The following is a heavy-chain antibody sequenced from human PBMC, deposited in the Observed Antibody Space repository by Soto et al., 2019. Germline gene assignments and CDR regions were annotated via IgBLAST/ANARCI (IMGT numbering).Heavy chain of an antibody. CDR3: ARLLFEYSSSAGDMDV. J-gene: IGHJ6*03. CDR1: GGSISSYY. CDR2: IYYSGST. D-gene: IGHD6-6*01. V-gene: IGHV4-59*08. Sequence: QVQLQESGPGLVKPSETLSLTCTVPGGSISSYYWSWIRQPPGKGLEWIGYIYYSGSTNYNPSLKSRVTISVDTSKNQFSLKLSSVTAADTAVYYCARLLFEYSSSAGDMDVWGKGTTVTVSS.